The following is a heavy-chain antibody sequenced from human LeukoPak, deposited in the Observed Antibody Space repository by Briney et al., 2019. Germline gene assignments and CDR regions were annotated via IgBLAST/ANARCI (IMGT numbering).Heavy chain of an antibody. CDR3: ARAGGVKTAALDLDY. V-gene: IGHV4-59*01. J-gene: IGHJ4*02. CDR2: IYYSGSA. CDR1: GGSISDYS. D-gene: IGHD6-25*01. Sequence: SETLSLTCTVSGGSISDYSWSWIRQPPGKGLEWIGNIYYSGSANHNPSLKSRVTISRDTSKNQFSLKLTSVTTADAAVYYCARAGGVKTAALDLDYWGQGTLVTASS.